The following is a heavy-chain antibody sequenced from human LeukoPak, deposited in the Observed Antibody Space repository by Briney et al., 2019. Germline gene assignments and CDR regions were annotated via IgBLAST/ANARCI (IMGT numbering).Heavy chain of an antibody. CDR2: IIPIYGGA. V-gene: IGHV1-69*13. D-gene: IGHD3-3*01. Sequence: SVKVSCKASGGSFTSYGISWVRQAPGQGLEWMGKIIPIYGGANYGQKFQGRVTITADELTTTSYMELSSLTAEDMAVYYCAAGGAYEFRDDYWGQGTLVTVSS. J-gene: IGHJ4*02. CDR1: GGSFTSYG. CDR3: AAGGAYEFRDDY.